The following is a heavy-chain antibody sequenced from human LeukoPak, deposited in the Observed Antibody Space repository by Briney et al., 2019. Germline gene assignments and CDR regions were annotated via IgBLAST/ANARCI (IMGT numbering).Heavy chain of an antibody. CDR3: ARTKSGVGTYYYHMDV. D-gene: IGHD3-10*01. CDR2: IIPIFGTA. V-gene: IGHV1-69*05. J-gene: IGHJ6*03. CDR1: GGTFSSYA. Sequence: SVKVSCKASGGTFSSYAISWVRQAPGQGLEWMGGIIPIFGTANYAQKFQGRVTITTDESTSTAYMELSSLRSEDTAVYYCARTKSGVGTYYYHMDVWGKGTTVTVSS.